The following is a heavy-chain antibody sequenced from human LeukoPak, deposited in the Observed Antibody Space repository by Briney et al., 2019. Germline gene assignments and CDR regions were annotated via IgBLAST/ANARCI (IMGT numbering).Heavy chain of an antibody. CDR3: ARQSYYYDSSGYCHDY. Sequence: GGSLRLSCAASGFTFSSYWMHWVRQAPGKGLVWVSRINSDGSSTTYADSVKGRFTISRDNAKNTLYLQVNSLRAEDTAVYYCARQSYYYDSSGYCHDYWGQGTLVTVSS. J-gene: IGHJ4*02. D-gene: IGHD3-22*01. CDR1: GFTFSSYW. V-gene: IGHV3-74*01. CDR2: INSDGSST.